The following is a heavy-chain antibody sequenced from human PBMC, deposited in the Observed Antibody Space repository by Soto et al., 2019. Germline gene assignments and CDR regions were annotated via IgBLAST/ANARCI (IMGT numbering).Heavy chain of an antibody. CDR2: IIPIFGTA. V-gene: IGHV1-69*13. CDR1: GGTFSSYA. D-gene: IGHD6-13*01. J-gene: IGHJ3*02. Sequence: GASVKVSCKASGGTFSSYAISWVRQAPGQGLEWMGGIIPIFGTANYAQKFQGRVTITADESTSTAYMELSSLRSEDTAVYYCARARVIEQQLVPDAFDIWGQGTMVTVSS. CDR3: ARARVIEQQLVPDAFDI.